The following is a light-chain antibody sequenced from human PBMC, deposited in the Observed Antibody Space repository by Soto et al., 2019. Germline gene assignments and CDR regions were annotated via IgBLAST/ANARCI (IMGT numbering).Light chain of an antibody. J-gene: IGLJ1*01. V-gene: IGLV2-14*01. CDR3: SSYTSSSTRV. CDR1: SNDVGGYNY. CDR2: DIS. Sequence: QSALTQPASVSGSPGQSITISCTGTSNDVGGYNYVSWYQQHPGKAPKLMIYDISNRPSGVSNRFSGSKSGNTASLTISGLQADDEADYYCSSYTSSSTRVFGTGTKLTVL.